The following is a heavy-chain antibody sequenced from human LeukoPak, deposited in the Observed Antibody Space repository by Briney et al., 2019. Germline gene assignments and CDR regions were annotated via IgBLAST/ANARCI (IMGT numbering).Heavy chain of an antibody. CDR3: ARDHPHYYYDTSGYYDY. Sequence: SQTLSLTCTVSGVSINSGAYYQSWIRQPAGKGLEWIGRIYTSGTTNYNPSLKSRLTISTDTTNNQFSLKLSSVTAAVTAAYYCARDHPHYYYDTSGYYDYWGQGILVTVSS. CDR1: GVSINSGAYY. CDR2: IYTSGTT. J-gene: IGHJ4*02. D-gene: IGHD3-22*01. V-gene: IGHV4-61*02.